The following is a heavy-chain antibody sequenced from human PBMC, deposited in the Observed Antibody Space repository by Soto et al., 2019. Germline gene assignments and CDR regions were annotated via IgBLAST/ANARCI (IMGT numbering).Heavy chain of an antibody. J-gene: IGHJ3*02. D-gene: IGHD6-6*01. CDR2: ISSSSSYI. Sequence: KPGGSLRLSCAASGFTFSSYSMNWVRQAPGKGLEWVSSISSSSSYIYYADSVKGRFTISRDNAKNSLYLQMNSLRAEDTAVYYCARDRRVDSSSPHDAFDIWGQGTMVTVSS. V-gene: IGHV3-21*01. CDR1: GFTFSSYS. CDR3: ARDRRVDSSSPHDAFDI.